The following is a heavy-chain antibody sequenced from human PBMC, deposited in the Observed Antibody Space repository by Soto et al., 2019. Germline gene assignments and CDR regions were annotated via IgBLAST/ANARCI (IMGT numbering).Heavy chain of an antibody. J-gene: IGHJ4*02. Sequence: PGGSLRLFCAVSGFTFSSYSMNWVRQAPGKGLEWVSSISSGNSYIYYADSVRGRLTVSRDNAKSSLYLQMNSLRAEDTAVYYCATQMDYNILTGYRPFDYWGQGTLVTVSS. V-gene: IGHV3-21*01. D-gene: IGHD3-9*01. CDR1: GFTFSSYS. CDR3: ATQMDYNILTGYRPFDY. CDR2: ISSGNSYI.